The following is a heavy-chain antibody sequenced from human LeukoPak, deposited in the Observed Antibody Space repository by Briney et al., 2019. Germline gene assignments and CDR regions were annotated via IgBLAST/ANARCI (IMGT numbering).Heavy chain of an antibody. CDR3: ARHDCITTTCYYFYGMDV. D-gene: IGHD2-2*01. CDR2: IYYSGST. V-gene: IGHV4-39*01. CDR1: GGSVSRSNW. J-gene: IGHJ6*02. Sequence: SETLSLTCAVSGGSVSRSNWWNWIRQPPGKGPEWIGSIYYSGSTYYNPSLKSRVTISVDTSKNQFSLKLSPVTATDTAVYYCARHDCITTTCYYFYGMDVWGQGTTVTVSS.